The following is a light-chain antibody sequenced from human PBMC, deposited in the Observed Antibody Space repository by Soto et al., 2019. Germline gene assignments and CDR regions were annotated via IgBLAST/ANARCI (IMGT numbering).Light chain of an antibody. CDR3: SSYTSSSTLVV. CDR1: SSDVGGYNY. V-gene: IGLV2-14*01. J-gene: IGLJ1*01. CDR2: DVS. Sequence: QSALTQPASVSGSPGQSITISCTGNSSDVGGYNYVSWYQQHPGKAPKLMIYDVSNRPSGFSNRFSGSKSGNTASLTISGLQAEDEADYYCSSYTSSSTLVVFGTGTKLTVL.